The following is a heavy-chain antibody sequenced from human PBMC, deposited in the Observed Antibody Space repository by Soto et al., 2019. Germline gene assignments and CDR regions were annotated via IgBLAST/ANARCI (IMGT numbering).Heavy chain of an antibody. D-gene: IGHD3-10*01. CDR3: ARGGRRREVGPVLIRGRIYYGMDV. CDR2: INHSGST. V-gene: IGHV4-34*01. J-gene: IGHJ6*04. Sequence: PSETLSLTCAVYGGSFSGYYWSWIRQPPGKGLEWIGEINHSGSTNYNPSLKSRVTISVDTSKNQFSLKLSSVTAADTAVYYCARGGRRREVGPVLIRGRIYYGMDVWGKGTTVTVS. CDR1: GGSFSGYY.